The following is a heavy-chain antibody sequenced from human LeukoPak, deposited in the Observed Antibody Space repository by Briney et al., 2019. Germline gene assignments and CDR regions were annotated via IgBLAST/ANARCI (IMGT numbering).Heavy chain of an antibody. V-gene: IGHV4-28*01. CDR3: ARRYFDFLPFDY. Sequence: PSETLSLTCAVSGHSISSSDWWGWIRQPPGKGLEWIGNIYYSGSTYYNPSLKSRVTISVDTSKNQFSLKLSSVTAADTAVYYCARRYFDFLPFDYWGQGTLVTVSS. CDR2: IYYSGST. J-gene: IGHJ4*02. CDR1: GHSISSSDW. D-gene: IGHD3-9*01.